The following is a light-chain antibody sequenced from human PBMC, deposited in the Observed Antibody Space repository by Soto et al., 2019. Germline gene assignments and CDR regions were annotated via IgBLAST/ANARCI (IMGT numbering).Light chain of an antibody. V-gene: IGKV1-39*01. Sequence: DIQMTQSPSSLSASVGDRVTITCRASQSISTYLNWYQQKPGKAAKVLIYAASSLQSGVPSRFSGTGSGTDFILTISSLQPEDFANYYCQQSYSTPLTVGQGTKLEIK. CDR1: QSISTY. J-gene: IGKJ2*01. CDR2: AAS. CDR3: QQSYSTPLT.